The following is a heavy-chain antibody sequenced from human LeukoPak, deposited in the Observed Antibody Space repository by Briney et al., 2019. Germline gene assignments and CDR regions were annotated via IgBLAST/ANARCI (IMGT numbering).Heavy chain of an antibody. D-gene: IGHD4-17*01. V-gene: IGHV3-30*18. CDR3: AEEWYGDYSTFPDY. CDR1: GFTFSSYG. CDR2: ISYDGSNK. Sequence: PGGSLRLSCAASGFTFSSYGMHWVRQAPGKGLEWVAVISYDGSNKYYADSVKGRFTISRDNSKNTLYLQMNSLRAEDTAVYYCAEEWYGDYSTFPDYWGQGTLVTVSS. J-gene: IGHJ4*02.